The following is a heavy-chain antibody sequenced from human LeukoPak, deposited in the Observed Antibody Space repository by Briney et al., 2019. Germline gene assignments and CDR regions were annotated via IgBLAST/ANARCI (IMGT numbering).Heavy chain of an antibody. CDR2: IDPSDSYT. D-gene: IGHD3-22*01. V-gene: IGHV5-10-1*01. CDR1: GYSFTSYW. J-gene: IGHJ4*02. CDR3: ARHATRVSGYYSFDY. Sequence: GESLKISCKGSGYSFTSYWISWVRQMPGKGLGWMGRIDPSDSYTNYSPSFQGHVTISADKSISTAYLQWSSLKASDTAMYYCARHATRVSGYYSFDYWGQGTLVTVSS.